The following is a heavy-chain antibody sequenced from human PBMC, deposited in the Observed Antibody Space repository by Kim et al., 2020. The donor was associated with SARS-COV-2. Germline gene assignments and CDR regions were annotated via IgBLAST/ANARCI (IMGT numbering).Heavy chain of an antibody. CDR1: GFTFSSYA. CDR3: AKALVVVPAAPGAFDI. J-gene: IGHJ3*02. CDR2: ISGSGGST. D-gene: IGHD2-2*01. V-gene: IGHV3-23*01. Sequence: GGSLRLSCAASGFTFSSYAMSWVRQAPGKGLEWVSAISGSGGSTYYADSVKGRFTISRDNSKNTLYLQMNSLRAEDTAVYYCAKALVVVPAAPGAFDIWGQGTMVTVSS.